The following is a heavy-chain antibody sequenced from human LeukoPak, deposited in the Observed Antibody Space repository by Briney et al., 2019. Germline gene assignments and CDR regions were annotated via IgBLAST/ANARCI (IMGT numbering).Heavy chain of an antibody. V-gene: IGHV3-21*01. CDR1: GFTFSAYS. Sequence: GGSLRLSCAASGFTFSAYSMNWVRQAPGKGLEWVSSISASSTYIYYADSLKGRFTISRDNAKNSLYLQMNSLRAEDTAVYYCVRLEGGATGFDYWGQGSLVTVSS. J-gene: IGHJ4*02. CDR2: ISASSTYI. D-gene: IGHD1-26*01. CDR3: VRLEGGATGFDY.